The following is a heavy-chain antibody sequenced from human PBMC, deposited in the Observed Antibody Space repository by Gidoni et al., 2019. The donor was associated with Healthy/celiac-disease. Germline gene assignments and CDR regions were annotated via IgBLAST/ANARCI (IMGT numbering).Heavy chain of an antibody. J-gene: IGHJ4*02. CDR2: INHSGST. CDR1: GGSFSGYY. V-gene: IGHV4-34*01. D-gene: IGHD3-10*01. Sequence: QVQLQQWGAGLLKPSETLSLTCAVYGGSFSGYYWSWIRQPPGKGLEWIGEINHSGSTNYNPSLKSRVTISVDTSKNQFFLKLSSVTAADTAVYYCARPSPRERYGSGSYYRNWGQGTLVTVSS. CDR3: ARPSPRERYGSGSYYRN.